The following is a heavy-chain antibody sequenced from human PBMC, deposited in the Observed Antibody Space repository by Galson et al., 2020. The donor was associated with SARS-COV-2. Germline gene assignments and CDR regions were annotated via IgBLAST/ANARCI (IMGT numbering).Heavy chain of an antibody. J-gene: IGHJ6*03. V-gene: IGHV3-33*01. CDR2: IWYDGSNK. D-gene: IGHD1-26*01. CDR3: ARDGGRYYDMDV. CDR1: GFTFSGYG. Sequence: GGSLRLSCAASGFTFSGYGMHWVRQAPGKGLEWVAVIWYDGSNKYYADSVKGRFTISRDNSKNTLYLQMNSLRAEDTALYYCARDGGRYYDMDVWGSGTTVTISS.